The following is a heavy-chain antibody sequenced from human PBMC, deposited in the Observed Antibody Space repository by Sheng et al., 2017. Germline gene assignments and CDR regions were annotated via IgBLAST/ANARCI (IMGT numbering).Heavy chain of an antibody. CDR3: ARSPHLDY. J-gene: IGHJ4*02. CDR2: MSYDGRNE. V-gene: IGHV3-33*05. Sequence: QVQLVESGGGVVLPGRSLRLSCAASGFTFSNYGMHWVRQAPGKGLEWVAVMSYDGRNEYYRDSVKGRFTISRDNSKNTLDLQMNSLRLEDAAVYYCARSPHLDYWGQGTLVLVSS. CDR1: GFTFSNYG.